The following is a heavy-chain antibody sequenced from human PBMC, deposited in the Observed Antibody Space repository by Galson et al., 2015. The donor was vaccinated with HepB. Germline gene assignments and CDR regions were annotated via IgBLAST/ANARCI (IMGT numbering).Heavy chain of an antibody. J-gene: IGHJ4*02. CDR3: ASPAGDYGDTY. V-gene: IGHV1-69*04. CDR1: GGTFSSYA. D-gene: IGHD4-17*01. CDR2: IIPILGIA. Sequence: SVKVSCKASGGTFSSYAISWVRQAPGQGLEWMGRIIPILGIANYAQKFQGRVTITADKSTSTAYMELSSLRSEDTAVYYCASPAGDYGDTYWGQGTLVTVSS.